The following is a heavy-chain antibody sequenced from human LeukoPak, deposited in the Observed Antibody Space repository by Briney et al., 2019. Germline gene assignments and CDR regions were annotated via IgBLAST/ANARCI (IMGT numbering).Heavy chain of an antibody. Sequence: GRSLRLSCAASGFTFSSYAMHWVRQAPGKGLEYVSTISSNGGATYYANSVKGRFTISRDNSKNTLSLQMGSLRAEDMAVYYCVRSGNYLDYWGQGTLVTVSS. V-gene: IGHV3-64*01. J-gene: IGHJ4*02. CDR2: ISSNGGAT. CDR3: VRSGNYLDY. CDR1: GFTFSSYA. D-gene: IGHD1-26*01.